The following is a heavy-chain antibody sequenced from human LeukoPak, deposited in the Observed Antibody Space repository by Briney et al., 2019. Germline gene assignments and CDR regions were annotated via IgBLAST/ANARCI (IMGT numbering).Heavy chain of an antibody. D-gene: IGHD2-8*01. CDR2: VSNSGDYI. Sequence: GGSLRLSCAASGFSFNNSSMNWVRQAPGKGLEWVSSVSNSGDYIHYADSVKGRFTISRDNSKNSLYLQMNSLRAEDTAVYYCARALIGYYFDYWGQGTLVTVSS. CDR1: GFSFNNSS. J-gene: IGHJ4*02. V-gene: IGHV3-21*06. CDR3: ARALIGYYFDY.